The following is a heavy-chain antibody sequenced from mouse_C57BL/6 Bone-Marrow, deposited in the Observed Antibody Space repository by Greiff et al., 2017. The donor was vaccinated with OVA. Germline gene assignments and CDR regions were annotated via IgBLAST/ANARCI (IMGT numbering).Heavy chain of an antibody. V-gene: IGHV1-81*01. CDR3: ARDYCNSRAMDY. D-gene: IGHD2-1*01. Sequence: QVQLQQSGAELARPGASVKLSCKASGYTFTSYGISWVKQRTGQGLEWTGEIYPRSGNTYYNEKFKGKATLTADKSSSTAYMELRSLTSEDSAVYFCARDYCNSRAMDYWGQGTSVTVSS. CDR1: GYTFTSYG. CDR2: IYPRSGNT. J-gene: IGHJ4*01.